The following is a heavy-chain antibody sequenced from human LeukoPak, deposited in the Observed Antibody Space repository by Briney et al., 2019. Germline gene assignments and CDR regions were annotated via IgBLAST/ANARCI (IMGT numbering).Heavy chain of an antibody. CDR1: GYTFTSYY. V-gene: IGHV1-46*01. D-gene: IGHD1-26*01. Sequence: GASVKVSCKASGYTFTSYYMHWVRQAPGQGLEWMGIINPSGGSTSYAQKFQGRVTITTDESTSTAYMELSSLRSEDTAVYYCARRDRVVGANSYYYYYMDVWAKGPRSPSP. CDR2: INPSGGST. J-gene: IGHJ6*03. CDR3: ARRDRVVGANSYYYYYMDV.